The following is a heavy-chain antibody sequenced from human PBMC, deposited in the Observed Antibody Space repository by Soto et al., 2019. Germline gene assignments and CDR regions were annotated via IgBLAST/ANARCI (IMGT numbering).Heavy chain of an antibody. CDR1: GGTFSSYA. V-gene: IGHV1-69*13. J-gene: IGHJ1*01. Sequence: ASVKVSCKASGGTFSSYAISWVRQAPGQGLEWMGGIIPIFGTANYAQKFQGRVTITADESTSTAYMELSSLRSEDTAVYYCASPRSGYYINAEYFQHWGQGTLVTVS. D-gene: IGHD3-3*01. CDR2: IIPIFGTA. CDR3: ASPRSGYYINAEYFQH.